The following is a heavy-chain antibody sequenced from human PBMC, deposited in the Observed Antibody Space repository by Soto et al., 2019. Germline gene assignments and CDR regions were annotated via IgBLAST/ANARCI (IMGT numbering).Heavy chain of an antibody. Sequence: QVQLLQSGAEMKKPGSSVRVSCKPSGDNFNTYTITWGRQAPGQGLEWMGGIIPIYGAASYAQKFQDRVAITADGSTHTVYMELSSLSSGATALYCRAARVSVAGPAIDYWGQGTRVTVSS. D-gene: IGHD6-19*01. CDR1: GDNFNTYT. J-gene: IGHJ4*02. V-gene: IGHV1-69*01. CDR2: IIPIYGAA. CDR3: AARVSVAGPAIDY.